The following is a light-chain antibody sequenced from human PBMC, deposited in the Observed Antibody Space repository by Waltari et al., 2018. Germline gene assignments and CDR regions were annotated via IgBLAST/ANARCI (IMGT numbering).Light chain of an antibody. CDR2: RVS. CDR1: QSLLHSNRNTY. Sequence: DIVMTQTPLSLPVTPGEPASISCRSSQSLLHSNRNTYLYWYLQKPGQPPRLLISRVSNRVSGVPDRFSGSGSGTDLTLKISRVEAEDVGVYYCMQALQNPLTFGGGTKVEIK. J-gene: IGKJ4*01. CDR3: MQALQNPLT. V-gene: IGKV2-28*01.